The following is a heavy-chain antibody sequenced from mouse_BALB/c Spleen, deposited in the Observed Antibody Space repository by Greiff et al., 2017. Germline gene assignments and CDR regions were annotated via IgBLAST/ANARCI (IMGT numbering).Heavy chain of an antibody. D-gene: IGHD1-1*01. CDR2: INPGSGGT. Sequence: VQLQQSGAELVRPGTSVKVSCKASGYAFTNYLIEWVKQRPGQGLEWIGVINPGSGGTNYNGKFKGKATLTADKSSSTAYMQLSSLTSEDSAVYFCARSHYYGSSGYYFDYWGQGTTLTVSS. CDR1: GYAFTNYL. J-gene: IGHJ2*01. CDR3: ARSHYYGSSGYYFDY. V-gene: IGHV1-54*01.